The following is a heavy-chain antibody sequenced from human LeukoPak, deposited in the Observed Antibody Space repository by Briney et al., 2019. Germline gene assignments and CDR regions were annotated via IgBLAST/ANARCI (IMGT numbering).Heavy chain of an antibody. CDR2: ISGSGGST. D-gene: IGHD3-3*01. Sequence: GGSLRLSFAASGFTFSSHAMSWVRQAPGKGLEWVSAISGSGGSTYYADSVKGRFTISRDNSKNTLYLQMNSLRAEDTAVYYCAKVLEWLVFDYWGQGTLVTVSS. V-gene: IGHV3-23*01. J-gene: IGHJ4*02. CDR3: AKVLEWLVFDY. CDR1: GFTFSSHA.